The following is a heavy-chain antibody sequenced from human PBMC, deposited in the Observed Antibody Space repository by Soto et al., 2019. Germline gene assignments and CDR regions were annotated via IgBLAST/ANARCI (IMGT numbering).Heavy chain of an antibody. J-gene: IGHJ1*01. D-gene: IGHD5-18*01. Sequence: QITLKESGPTLVKPTQTLTLTCTFSGFSLSTSGVGVGWIRQPPGKALEWLALIYWDDDKRYSPSLKSRLTITKDXXNXQXXLTMTNMDPVDTATYYCAHYTLSHTSTPFADYFQHWGLGTLVTVSS. V-gene: IGHV2-5*02. CDR2: IYWDDDK. CDR1: GFSLSTSGVG. CDR3: AHYTLSHTSTPFADYFQH.